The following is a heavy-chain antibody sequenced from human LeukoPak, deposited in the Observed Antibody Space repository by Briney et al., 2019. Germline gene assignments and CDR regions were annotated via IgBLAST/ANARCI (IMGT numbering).Heavy chain of an antibody. CDR3: ARSIGGTYFDY. Sequence: ASVKVSCKASGYTFTDYYMHWVRQAPGQGLEWMGCINLYSGGAHYAQKFQDWLSMTRDTSINTAYMELSSLRSDDTAVYYCARSIGGTYFDYWGQGALVTVSS. V-gene: IGHV1-2*04. J-gene: IGHJ4*02. CDR2: INLYSGGA. D-gene: IGHD2-21*01. CDR1: GYTFTDYY.